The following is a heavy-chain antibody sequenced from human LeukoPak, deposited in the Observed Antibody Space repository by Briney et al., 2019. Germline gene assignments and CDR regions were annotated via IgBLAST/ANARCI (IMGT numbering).Heavy chain of an antibody. CDR1: GXSISDYY. CDR2: ISYSGST. D-gene: IGHD2-15*01. J-gene: IGHJ5*02. CDR3: ARGNRDCSGGSCYVNWFDP. V-gene: IGHV4-59*01. Sequence: PSETLSLTCTVSGXSISDYYWNWIWQPPGKGLEWIAYISYSGSTNYNPSLKSRVTISLDTPKNQFSLKLSSVTAADTAVYYCARGNRDCSGGSCYVNWFDPWGQGTLVTVSS.